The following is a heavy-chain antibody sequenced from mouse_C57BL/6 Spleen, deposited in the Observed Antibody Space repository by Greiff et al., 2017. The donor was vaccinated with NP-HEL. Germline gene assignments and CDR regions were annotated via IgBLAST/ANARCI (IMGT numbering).Heavy chain of an antibody. V-gene: IGHV1-69*01. D-gene: IGHD2-10*02. J-gene: IGHJ3*01. CDR1: GYTFTSYW. Sequence: VKLQQPGAELVMPGASVKLSCKASGYTFTSYWMHWVKQRPGQGLAWIGEIDPSDSYTHSNQKFKGKSTLTVDKSSSTAYLQLSSMTSEASACYYCARRGYGNSSFAYWGQGTLVTVSA. CDR3: ARRGYGNSSFAY. CDR2: IDPSDSYT.